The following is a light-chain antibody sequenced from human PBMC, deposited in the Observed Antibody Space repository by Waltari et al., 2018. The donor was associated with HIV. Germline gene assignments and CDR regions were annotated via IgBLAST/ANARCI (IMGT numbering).Light chain of an antibody. Sequence: QSVLTQPPSASGTPWQRVTISCSGRSSNIGGNFVFWYQQFPGTAPKLLIYRNNRRPSGVPDRFSGSKFGTSASLDISGLRSEDEADYYCTTWEDSLSGPVFGGGTKLTVL. J-gene: IGLJ2*01. CDR2: RNN. CDR1: SSNIGGNF. CDR3: TTWEDSLSGPV. V-gene: IGLV1-47*01.